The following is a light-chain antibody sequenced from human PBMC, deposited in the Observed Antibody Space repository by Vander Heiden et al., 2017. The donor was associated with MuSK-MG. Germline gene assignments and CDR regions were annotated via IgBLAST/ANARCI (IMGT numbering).Light chain of an antibody. CDR1: SGSIASNY. Sequence: NLILTQPHPGPEATGTTVTISCARNSGSIASNYVQWYQQRPGSSPTTVIYDDNLRPSGVPDRFSGSIYSSSTSASLTISGLEAEDDSYYSSQYFNSTNVVFGGGTKLTVL. J-gene: IGLJ2*01. CDR3: QYFNSTNVV. V-gene: IGLV6-57*01. CDR2: DDN.